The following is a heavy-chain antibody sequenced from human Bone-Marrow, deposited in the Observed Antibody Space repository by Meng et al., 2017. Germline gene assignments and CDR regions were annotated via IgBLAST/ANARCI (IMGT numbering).Heavy chain of an antibody. CDR1: RFTFSSYW. CDR2: IIQDGSEK. V-gene: IGHV3-7*01. D-gene: IGHD4-17*01. J-gene: IGHJ6*02. CDR3: ARENGDSTTVYGMDV. Sequence: GESLKISCAASRFTFSSYWMGWVRQAPGKGLEWVANIIQDGSEKYYVDSVKGRFTISRDNVKNSLYLQMNSLRAEDTAVYYCARENGDSTTVYGMDVWGQGNTVTVSS.